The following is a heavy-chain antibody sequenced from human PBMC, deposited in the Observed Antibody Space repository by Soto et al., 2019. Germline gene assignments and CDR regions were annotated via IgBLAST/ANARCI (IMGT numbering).Heavy chain of an antibody. Sequence: HPGGSLRLSCAASAFSFSDYEMNWVRQAPGKGLEWIAHISFSGSTIYYADSVKGRFSISRDNSKNFLYLQMSGLRADDSAVYYCTRGAGFFYGMDVWGLGTTVTVSS. CDR2: ISFSGSTI. J-gene: IGHJ6*02. CDR1: AFSFSDYE. CDR3: TRGAGFFYGMDV. D-gene: IGHD3-10*01. V-gene: IGHV3-48*03.